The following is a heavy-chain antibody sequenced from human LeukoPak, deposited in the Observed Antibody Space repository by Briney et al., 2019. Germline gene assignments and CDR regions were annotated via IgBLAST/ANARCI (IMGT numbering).Heavy chain of an antibody. CDR3: VRWKDYYDSSGYYAFGDY. J-gene: IGHJ4*02. Sequence: GGSLRLSCAASGFTFSDYYMNWVRQAPGKGLEWVSSISSSSSYIYYADSVKGRFTISRDNAKNSLYLQMNSLRAEDTAVYYCVRWKDYYDSSGYYAFGDYWGQGTLVTVSS. CDR2: ISSSSSYI. D-gene: IGHD3-22*01. CDR1: GFTFSDYY. V-gene: IGHV3-21*01.